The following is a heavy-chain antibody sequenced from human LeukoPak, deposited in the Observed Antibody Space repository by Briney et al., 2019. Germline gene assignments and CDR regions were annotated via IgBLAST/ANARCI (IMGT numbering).Heavy chain of an antibody. CDR3: ARLYCSSTSCYGDWFDP. CDR1: GGSISSYY. Sequence: SETLSLTCTVSGGSISSYYWSWIRQPPGKGLDWIGYIYYSGSTNYNPSLKSRVTISVDTSKNQFSLKLSSVTAADTAVYYCARLYCSSTSCYGDWFDPWGQGTLVTVSS. CDR2: IYYSGST. V-gene: IGHV4-59*01. D-gene: IGHD2-2*01. J-gene: IGHJ5*02.